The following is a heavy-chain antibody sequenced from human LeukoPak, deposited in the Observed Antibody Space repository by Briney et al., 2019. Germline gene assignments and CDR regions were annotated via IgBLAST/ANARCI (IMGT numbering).Heavy chain of an antibody. CDR1: GFTFSSYW. D-gene: IGHD2-15*01. CDR3: ARVFYCSGGSCYGSAYYYYMDV. Sequence: PGGSLRLSCAASGFTFSSYWMSWVRQAPGKGLEWVANIKQDGSEKYYVDSVKGRFTISRDNAKNSLYLQMNSLRAEDTAVYYCARVFYCSGGSCYGSAYYYYMDVWGKGTTVTISS. J-gene: IGHJ6*03. CDR2: IKQDGSEK. V-gene: IGHV3-7*01.